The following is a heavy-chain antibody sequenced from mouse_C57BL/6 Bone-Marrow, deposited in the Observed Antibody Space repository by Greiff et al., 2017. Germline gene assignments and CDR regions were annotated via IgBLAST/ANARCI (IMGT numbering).Heavy chain of an antibody. Sequence: QVHVKQPGAELVRPGTSVKLSCKASGYTFTSYWMHWVKQRPGQGLEWIGVIDPSDSYTNYNQKFKGKATLTVDTSSSTAYMQLSSLTSEDSAVYYCASPPTTVVATPYAMDYWGQGTSVTVSS. D-gene: IGHD1-1*01. J-gene: IGHJ4*01. V-gene: IGHV1-59*01. CDR1: GYTFTSYW. CDR3: ASPPTTVVATPYAMDY. CDR2: IDPSDSYT.